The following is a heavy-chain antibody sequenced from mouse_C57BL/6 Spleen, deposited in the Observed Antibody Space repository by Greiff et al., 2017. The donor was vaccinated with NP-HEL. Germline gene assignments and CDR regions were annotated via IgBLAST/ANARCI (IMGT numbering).Heavy chain of an antibody. CDR1: GYSITSGYY. CDR3: AGITTVVEYFDV. J-gene: IGHJ1*03. CDR2: ISYDGSN. D-gene: IGHD1-1*01. Sequence: DVQLQESGPGLVKPSQSLSLTCSVTGYSITSGYYWNWIRQFPGNKLEWMGYISYDGSNNYNPSLKNRISITRDTSKNQFFLKLNSVTTEDTATYYCAGITTVVEYFDVWGTGTTVTVSS. V-gene: IGHV3-6*01.